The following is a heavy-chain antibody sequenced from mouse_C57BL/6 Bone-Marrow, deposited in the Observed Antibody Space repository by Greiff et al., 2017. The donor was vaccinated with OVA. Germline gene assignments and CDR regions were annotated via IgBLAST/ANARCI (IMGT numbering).Heavy chain of an antibody. CDR1: GYSFTDYN. CDR2: INPNYGTT. V-gene: IGHV1-39*01. Sequence: EVKLQESGPELVKPGASVKISCKASGYSFTDYNMNWVKQSNGKSLEWIGVINPNYGTTSYNQKFKGKATLTVDESSSTAYMQLNSLTSEDSAVYYYARGGLWLRRRNAMDYWGQGTSVTVSS. CDR3: ARGGLWLRRRNAMDY. D-gene: IGHD2-2*01. J-gene: IGHJ4*01.